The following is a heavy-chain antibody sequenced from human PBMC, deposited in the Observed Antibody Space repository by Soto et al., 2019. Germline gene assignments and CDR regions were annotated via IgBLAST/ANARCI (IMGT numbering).Heavy chain of an antibody. D-gene: IGHD2-21*02. V-gene: IGHV4-39*01. J-gene: IGHJ4*02. CDR2: IYYSGRT. Sequence: QLQLQESGPGLVKPSETLSLTCTVSGGSISSSSYYWGWIRQPPGKGLEWIGSIYYSGRTYYNPSLKSRVTISVDTSKNQFSLKLSSVTAADTAVYYCARHIIGGPYCGGDCYLDYWGQGTLVTVSS. CDR3: ARHIIGGPYCGGDCYLDY. CDR1: GGSISSSSYY.